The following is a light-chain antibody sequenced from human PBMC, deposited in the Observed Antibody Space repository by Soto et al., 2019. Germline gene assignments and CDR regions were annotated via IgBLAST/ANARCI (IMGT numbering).Light chain of an antibody. Sequence: EVVMTQSPATLSVSPWEIATLSCRASQSVSSNLAWYQQKPGQAPRLLIYDASNRATGIPARFSGSGSGTEFTLTISSLQPDDFATYYCQQYNSYCTFGQGTKVDIK. CDR1: QSVSSN. J-gene: IGKJ1*01. CDR3: QQYNSYCT. V-gene: IGKV3-15*01. CDR2: DAS.